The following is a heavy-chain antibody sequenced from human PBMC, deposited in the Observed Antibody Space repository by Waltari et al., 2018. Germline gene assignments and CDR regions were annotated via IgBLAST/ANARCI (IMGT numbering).Heavy chain of an antibody. D-gene: IGHD6-19*01. V-gene: IGHV3-23*01. CDR2: MSGTGDYT. CDR3: AKDQAEWLVLDGYFDS. CDR1: GFNFSNYA. Sequence: EVQLLESGGDLEKPGGYLRMSCVGYGFNFSNYAMNWVRQAPGKGLEWVSTMSGTGDYTYYADSVKGRFTISRDNSKNTVFLHMNNLRVEDTAIYFCAKDQAEWLVLDGYFDSWGQGTPVTVSS. J-gene: IGHJ4*02.